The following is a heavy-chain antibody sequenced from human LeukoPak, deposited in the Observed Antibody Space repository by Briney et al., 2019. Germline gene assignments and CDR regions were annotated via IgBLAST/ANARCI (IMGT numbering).Heavy chain of an antibody. J-gene: IGHJ4*02. V-gene: IGHV5-51*01. CDR1: GYSFTSYW. CDR3: ARLRGLGDCSGGSCYGDY. Sequence: GESLQISCKGSGYSFTSYWIGWVRQMPGKGLEWMGIIYPGDSDTRYSPSFQGQVTISADKSISTAYLQWSSPKASDTAMYYCARLRGLGDCSGGSCYGDYWGQGTLVTVSS. CDR2: IYPGDSDT. D-gene: IGHD2-15*01.